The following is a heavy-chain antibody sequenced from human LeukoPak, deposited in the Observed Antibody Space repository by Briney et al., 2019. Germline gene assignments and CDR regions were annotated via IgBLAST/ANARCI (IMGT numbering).Heavy chain of an antibody. Sequence: GGSLSLSCVASGFTFGKDWMVWVRQARGKGLEWVANIKLDGSEKNYVDSVKGRFTISRDNTKNSLYLQMNSLRAEDTAVFYCARDQYDTWSRRGNFDSWGQGTLVIVSS. CDR1: GFTFGKDW. CDR2: IKLDGSEK. D-gene: IGHD3-3*01. V-gene: IGHV3-7*03. CDR3: ARDQYDTWSRRGNFDS. J-gene: IGHJ4*02.